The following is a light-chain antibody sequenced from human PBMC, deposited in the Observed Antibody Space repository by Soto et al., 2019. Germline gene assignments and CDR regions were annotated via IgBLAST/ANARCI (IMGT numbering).Light chain of an antibody. Sequence: EIVMTQSPATLSVSPGERATLSCRASQSVTNKLAWYQQKPGQAPRLLIYGASTRATGIPARFSGSGSGTEFTLTISSLRSEDFAVYYCQQYNNWPPLTFGGGTKVEIK. J-gene: IGKJ4*01. CDR2: GAS. CDR1: QSVTNK. CDR3: QQYNNWPPLT. V-gene: IGKV3-15*01.